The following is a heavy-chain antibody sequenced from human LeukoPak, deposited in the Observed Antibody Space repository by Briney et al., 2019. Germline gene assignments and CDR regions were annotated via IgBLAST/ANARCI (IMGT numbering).Heavy chain of an antibody. J-gene: IGHJ4*02. V-gene: IGHV3-21*01. CDR1: GFTFSSYS. D-gene: IGHD6-19*01. Sequence: GGSLRLSCAASGFTFSSYSMNWVRQAPGKGLEWVSSISSSSSYIYYADSAKGRFTISRDNAKNSLYLQMNSLRADDTAVYYCARDASLVTIAVAGYFDYWGQGTLVTVSS. CDR2: ISSSSSYI. CDR3: ARDASLVTIAVAGYFDY.